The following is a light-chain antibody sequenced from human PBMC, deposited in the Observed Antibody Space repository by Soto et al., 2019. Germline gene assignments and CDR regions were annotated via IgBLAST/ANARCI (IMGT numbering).Light chain of an antibody. CDR3: QQYNNWPPT. J-gene: IGKJ5*01. V-gene: IGKV3-15*01. CDR2: GAS. CDR1: QTIRSN. Sequence: ETVLTQSPGTLSLSPGERATLSCRASQTIRSNYLAWYRQTPGQAPRLLIYGASTRATGIPARFSGSGSGTDFTLTISSLQSEDFAVYYCQQYNNWPPTFGQGTRLEIK.